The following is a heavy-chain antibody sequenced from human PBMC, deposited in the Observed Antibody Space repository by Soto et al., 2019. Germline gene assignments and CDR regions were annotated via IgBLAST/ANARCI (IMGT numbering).Heavy chain of an antibody. Sequence: GGSLRLSCAASGFTVSSYAMHWVRQAPGKGLEYVSAISSNGGSTYYADSVKGRFTISRDNSKNTLYLQMSSLRAEDTAVYYCVKNLKRGYSYGPFDYWGQGTLVTVSS. CDR2: ISSNGGST. CDR1: GFTVSSYA. V-gene: IGHV3-64D*08. J-gene: IGHJ4*02. D-gene: IGHD5-18*01. CDR3: VKNLKRGYSYGPFDY.